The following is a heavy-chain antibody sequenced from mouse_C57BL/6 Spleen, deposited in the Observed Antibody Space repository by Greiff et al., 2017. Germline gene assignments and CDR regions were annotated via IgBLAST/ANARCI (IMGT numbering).Heavy chain of an antibody. CDR3: ARGGYYRYFDV. J-gene: IGHJ1*03. V-gene: IGHV1-26*01. D-gene: IGHD2-2*01. Sequence: EVQLQQSGPELVKPGASVKISCKASGYTFTDYYMNWVKQSHGKSLEWIGDINPNNGGTSYNQKFKGKATLTVDKSSITAYMELRSLTSEDSAVYYGARGGYYRYFDVWGTGTTVTVSS. CDR1: GYTFTDYY. CDR2: INPNNGGT.